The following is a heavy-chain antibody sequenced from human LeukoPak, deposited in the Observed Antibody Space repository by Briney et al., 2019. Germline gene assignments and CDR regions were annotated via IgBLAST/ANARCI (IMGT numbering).Heavy chain of an antibody. J-gene: IGHJ4*02. D-gene: IGHD2-2*01. CDR3: ARGPDVRYCSSTSCYVFGY. CDR1: GASVSSNSYH. Sequence: PSETLSLTCTVSGASVSSNSYHWSWIRQAPGKGLEWIGHSGNSDYKPSLKSRITISTDTSNNHFSLNLVSVTAADTAVYYCARGPDVRYCSSTSCYVFGYWGQGTLVTVSS. V-gene: IGHV4-61*03. CDR2: HSGNS.